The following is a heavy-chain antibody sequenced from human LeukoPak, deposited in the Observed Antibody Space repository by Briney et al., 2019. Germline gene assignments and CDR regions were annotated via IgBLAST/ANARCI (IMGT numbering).Heavy chain of an antibody. D-gene: IGHD3-16*02. CDR2: MNPNSGNT. Sequence: ASVKVSCKASGYTFTSYDTNWVRQATGQGLEWMGWMNPNSGNTGYAQKFQGRVTMTRNTSISTAYMELSSLRSEDTAVYYCARGHRIGYRWNHNWFDPWGQGTLVTVSS. V-gene: IGHV1-8*01. CDR1: GYTFTSYD. J-gene: IGHJ5*02. CDR3: ARGHRIGYRWNHNWFDP.